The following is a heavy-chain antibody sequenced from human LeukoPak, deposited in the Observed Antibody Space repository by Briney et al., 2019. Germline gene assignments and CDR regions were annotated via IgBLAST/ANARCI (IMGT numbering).Heavy chain of an antibody. J-gene: IGHJ4*02. D-gene: IGHD6-19*01. CDR2: MNPNSGNT. Sequence: ASVKVSCKASGYTFTNYDVNWVRQATGQGLEWMGWMNPNSGNTAYAQKFQGRVTMTRDTSITTAYMELSSLRSEDTAVYYCARSLRGWYKDYWGQGTLVTVSS. CDR3: ARSLRGWYKDY. V-gene: IGHV1-8*01. CDR1: GYTFTNYD.